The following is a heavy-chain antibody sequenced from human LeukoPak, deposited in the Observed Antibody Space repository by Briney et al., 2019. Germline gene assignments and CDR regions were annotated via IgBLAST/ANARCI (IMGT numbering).Heavy chain of an antibody. CDR2: INSDGSST. D-gene: IGHD5-12*01. Sequence: GGSLRLSCAASGFTFSNYWMHWVRQTPEKGLVWVSRINSDGSSTSYADSVKGRFTISRDNAKNTLYLQMNSLRAEDTAVYYCARERGHHGGYDFNHYYYYMDVWGKGTTVTISS. CDR3: ARERGHHGGYDFNHYYYYMDV. V-gene: IGHV3-74*01. CDR1: GFTFSNYW. J-gene: IGHJ6*03.